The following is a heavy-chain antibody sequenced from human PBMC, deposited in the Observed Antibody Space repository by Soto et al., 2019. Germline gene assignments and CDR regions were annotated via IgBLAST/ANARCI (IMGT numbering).Heavy chain of an antibody. V-gene: IGHV1-18*01. CDR1: GYTFTRYG. CDR3: AKNGQPPYYYYGLDV. J-gene: IGHJ6*02. D-gene: IGHD2-8*01. Sequence: VASVKVSCKASGYTFTRYGISWVRQAPGQGLEWMGWISGYNGDTNYAQKFQDRFSMTIDTSTGTAYMELRSLTSDDTAIYYCAKNGQPPYYYYGLDVWGQGTKVTVSS. CDR2: ISGYNGDT.